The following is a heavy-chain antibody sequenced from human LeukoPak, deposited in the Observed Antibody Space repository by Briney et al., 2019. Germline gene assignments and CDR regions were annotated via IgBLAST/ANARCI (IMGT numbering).Heavy chain of an antibody. J-gene: IGHJ4*02. V-gene: IGHV3-21*04. CDR2: ISRISNYI. CDR3: AKESLRVVPSATFDY. Sequence: PGGSLRLSCAASGFTFSSYWMNWVRQAPGKGLEWVSSISRISNYIYYADSVKGRFTISRDNSKNTLYLQMHSLRAEDTAVYYCAKESLRVVPSATFDYWGQGTLVTVSS. D-gene: IGHD2-2*01. CDR1: GFTFSSYW.